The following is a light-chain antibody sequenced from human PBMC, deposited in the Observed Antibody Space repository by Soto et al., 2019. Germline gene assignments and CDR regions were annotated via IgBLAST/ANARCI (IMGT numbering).Light chain of an antibody. J-gene: IGLJ2*01. V-gene: IGLV1-44*01. CDR3: AALDASMNGPA. CDR1: SSNIGNNK. CDR2: SDD. Sequence: QSVLTQSPSASGIPGQRVTISCSGGSSNIGNNKVNWYQLLPGTAPKLLIYSDDQRPSGVPDRFSGSESGTSASLAISGLQSGDEADYFCAALDASMNGPALGGWTKLTVL.